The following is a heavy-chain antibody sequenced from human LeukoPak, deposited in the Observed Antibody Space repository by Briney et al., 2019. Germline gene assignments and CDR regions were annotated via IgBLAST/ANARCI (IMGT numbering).Heavy chain of an antibody. CDR2: ISAYNGDT. CDR1: GFTFTSYA. J-gene: IGHJ6*02. Sequence: ASVKVSCRASGFTFTSYAISWVRQASGQGLEWMGWISAYNGDTNYAQKLQGRITMTTDTSTTTAYMELSSLRSEDTAVYYCARDYLSHYYGMDVWGQGTTVTVSS. CDR3: ARDYLSHYYGMDV. V-gene: IGHV1-18*01.